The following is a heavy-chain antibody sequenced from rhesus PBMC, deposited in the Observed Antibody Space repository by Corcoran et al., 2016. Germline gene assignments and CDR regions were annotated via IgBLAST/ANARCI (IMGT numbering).Heavy chain of an antibody. D-gene: IGHD6-37*01. CDR2: IYGKRAST. CDR1: GGSISDSYY. J-gene: IGHJ4*01. V-gene: IGHV4S9*01. Sequence: QVQLQESGPGLVKPSETLSLPCAVSGGSISDSYYWNWIRQPPGKGLEWIGNIYGKRASTYDNPSLKRRVTMSKDTSKNQFFRKLSSVTAADTTVYYCASSRRWLTFDYWGQGVLVTVSS. CDR3: ASSRRWLTFDY.